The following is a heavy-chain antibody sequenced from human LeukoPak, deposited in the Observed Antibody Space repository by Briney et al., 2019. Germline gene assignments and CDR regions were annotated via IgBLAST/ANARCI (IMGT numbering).Heavy chain of an antibody. CDR1: GGSTVGYY. CDR3: ASTDVGGLLGY. CDR2: LFTNEDT. V-gene: IGHV4-4*07. D-gene: IGHD3-16*01. J-gene: IGHJ4*02. Sequence: SETLSLTCTVSGGSTVGYYWSWIRQPAGKGLEWIGRLFTNEDTYYNPSLRSRVTMSVDTSKNRFSLTLTSVTAADTAVYYCASTDVGGLLGYWGQGTLVTVSS.